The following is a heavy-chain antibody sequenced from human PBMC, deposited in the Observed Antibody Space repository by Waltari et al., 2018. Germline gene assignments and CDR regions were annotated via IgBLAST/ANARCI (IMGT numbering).Heavy chain of an antibody. J-gene: IGHJ4*02. CDR3: ARGSGGSFEDY. CDR1: ADSTRNYY. Sequence: QVQLQESGPGLVKPSETLSLTCTVPADSTRNYYWSWIRQPAGKGLEWIGRKYPSGTTNYNPSLKSRVILSLDTSKNQFSLNLISVTAADTAVYFCARGSGGSFEDYWGQGTLVIVSS. D-gene: IGHD3-16*01. V-gene: IGHV4-4*07. CDR2: KYPSGTT.